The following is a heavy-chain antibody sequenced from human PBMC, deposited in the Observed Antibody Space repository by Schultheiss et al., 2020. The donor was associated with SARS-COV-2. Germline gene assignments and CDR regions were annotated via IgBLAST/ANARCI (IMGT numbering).Heavy chain of an antibody. CDR3: ARGQGLHMSSGYQNMYWFDP. CDR2: IYYSGST. D-gene: IGHD3-22*01. Sequence: SETLSLTCTVSGGSISSCDYYWSWIRQPPGKGLEWIGYIYYSGSTYYNPSLKSRVTISVDTSKNQFSLKLSSVTAADTAVYYCARGQGLHMSSGYQNMYWFDPWGQGTLVTVSS. V-gene: IGHV4-30-4*01. CDR1: GGSISSCDYY. J-gene: IGHJ5*02.